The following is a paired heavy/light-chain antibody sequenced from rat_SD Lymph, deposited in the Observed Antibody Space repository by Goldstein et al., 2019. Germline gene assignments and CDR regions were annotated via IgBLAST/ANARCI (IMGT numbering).Heavy chain of an antibody. CDR3: ARHSNYYDGTYYYAYWYFDF. V-gene: IGHV5-34*01. CDR2: ISSSSSYI. D-gene: IGHD1-12*02. J-gene: IGHJ1*01. CDR1: GFTFSNYG. Sequence: EVQLVESGGGLVQPGRSLKLSCLASGFTFSNYGMNWIRQAPGKGLEWVASISSSSSYIYYADTVKGRFTISRDNAKNTLYLQMTSLRSEDTALYYCARHSNYYDGTYYYAYWYFDFWGPGTMVTVSS.
Light chain of an antibody. CDR1: QSVSISRYNL. J-gene: IGKJ2-1*01. V-gene: IGKV3S19*01. CDR3: QQSRESPNT. Sequence: DIVLTQSPALAVSLGQRATISCRASQSVSISRYNLMHWYQQKPGQQPKLLIYRASNLASGIPARFSGSGSGTDFTLTINPVQADDIATYYCQQSRESPNTFGAGTKLELK. CDR2: RAS.